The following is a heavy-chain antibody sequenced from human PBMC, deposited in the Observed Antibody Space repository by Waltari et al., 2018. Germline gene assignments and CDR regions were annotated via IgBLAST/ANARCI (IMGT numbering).Heavy chain of an antibody. CDR1: GFTFYDFS. CDR2: LTWNSDTI. D-gene: IGHD1-26*01. CDR3: VRGLYSGSFDVYDH. V-gene: IGHV3-9*01. J-gene: IGHJ4*02. Sequence: EVQLVESGGGLVQPGRSPRLSCAASGFTFYDFSMHWVRQVPGKGLEWVASLTWNSDTIYYADSVKGRFTVSRDNAKKSLYLQMNSLRPEDRALYYCVRGLYSGSFDVYDHWGQGALVTVSS.